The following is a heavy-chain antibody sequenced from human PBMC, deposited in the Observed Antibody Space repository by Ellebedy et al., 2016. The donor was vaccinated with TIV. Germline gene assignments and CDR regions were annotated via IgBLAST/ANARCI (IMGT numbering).Heavy chain of an antibody. CDR1: DSSIGSTHW. D-gene: IGHD3-22*01. V-gene: IGHV4-4*02. CDR3: ARELYNYDSSGYYYFDL. CDR2: IYHSGTT. Sequence: GSLRLSCAVSDSSIGSTHWWSWVRQPPGKGLEWIGEIYHSGTTNYNPFLKSRVTISVDKSKNQFSLKLSSVTAADTAVYYCARELYNYDSSGYYYFDLWGRGTLVTVSS. J-gene: IGHJ2*01.